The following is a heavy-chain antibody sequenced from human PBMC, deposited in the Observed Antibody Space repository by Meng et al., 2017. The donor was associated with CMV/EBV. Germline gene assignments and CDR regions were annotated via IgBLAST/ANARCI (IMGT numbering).Heavy chain of an antibody. CDR1: GGTFSSYA. V-gene: IGHV1-69*05. Sequence: SVKVSCKASGGTFSSYAISWVRQAPGQGLEWMGGIIPIFGTEKYAQKFQGRVTITTDKSTSTAYMELSSLRSEDTAVYSCASDYDYFDSWGQGTLVTVSS. CDR3: ASDYDYFDS. J-gene: IGHJ4*02. D-gene: IGHD4-17*01. CDR2: IIPIFGTE.